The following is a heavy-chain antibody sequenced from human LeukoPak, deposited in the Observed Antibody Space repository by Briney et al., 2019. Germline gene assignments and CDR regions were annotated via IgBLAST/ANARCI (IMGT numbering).Heavy chain of an antibody. CDR3: ARAYSSGWYWGY. Sequence: GGSLRLSCEASGFDFAEYAMSWVRQAPGKGLEWVSVIYSGGSTYYADSVKGGFTISRDNSKNTLYLQMNSLRAEDTAVYYCARAYSSGWYWGYWGQGTLVTVSS. J-gene: IGHJ4*02. CDR1: GFDFAEYA. D-gene: IGHD6-19*01. CDR2: IYSGGST. V-gene: IGHV3-66*01.